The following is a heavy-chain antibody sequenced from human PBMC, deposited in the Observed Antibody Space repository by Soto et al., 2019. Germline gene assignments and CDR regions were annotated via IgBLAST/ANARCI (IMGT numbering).Heavy chain of an antibody. CDR1: GFTFTSSA. Sequence: SVQVSCKASGFTFTSSAVQWVRQARGQRLEWIGWIVVGSGNTNYAQKFQERVTITRDMSTSTAYMELSSLRSEDTAVYYCAAGGVTLIFDIWGQGTMVTVSS. V-gene: IGHV1-58*01. D-gene: IGHD4-4*01. CDR3: AAGGVTLIFDI. J-gene: IGHJ3*02. CDR2: IVVGSGNT.